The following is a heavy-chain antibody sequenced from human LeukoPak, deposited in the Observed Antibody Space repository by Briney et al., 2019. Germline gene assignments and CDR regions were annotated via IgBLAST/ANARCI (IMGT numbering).Heavy chain of an antibody. CDR2: ISAYNGNT. V-gene: IGHV1-18*01. J-gene: IGHJ4*02. CDR1: GYTFSNYG. D-gene: IGHD3-9*01. CDR3: AREGVLTGYYISDY. Sequence: GASVKVSCKASGYTFSNYGMSWVRQAPGQGLEWMGWISAYNGNTNYAQKLQGRVTMTTDTSTSTAYMELRSLRSDDTAVYYCAREGVLTGYYISDYWGQGTLVTVSS.